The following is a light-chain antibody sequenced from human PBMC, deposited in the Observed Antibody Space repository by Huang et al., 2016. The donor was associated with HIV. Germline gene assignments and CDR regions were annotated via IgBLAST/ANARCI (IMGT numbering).Light chain of an antibody. CDR1: HSLLHSDNKNY. CDR2: WSS. Sequence: DIVLTQSPDSLTVSLGERATVKCKSSHSLLHSDNKNYLAWYQVKMGQSPKLLIYWSSTRESGVPDRVIGDGSGSDFTLTINNLQAEDVAIYYCQQFFTTPLTFGGGTKVEI. J-gene: IGKJ4*01. CDR3: QQFFTTPLT. V-gene: IGKV4-1*01.